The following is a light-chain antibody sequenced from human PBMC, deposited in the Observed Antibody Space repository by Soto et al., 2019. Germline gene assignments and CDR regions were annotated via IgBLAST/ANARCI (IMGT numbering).Light chain of an antibody. J-gene: IGLJ3*02. CDR3: SAYTARSTLV. V-gene: IGLV2-14*01. CDR1: MRDVGAYNL. Sequence: QSALTQPASVSGSAGQSITISCSGTMRDVGAYNLVSWYQQHPGTAPKLIIYEVRNRPSGISSRVSGSRSGNTASLTISGLQSEDEGDYYCSAYTARSTLVFGGGTKLTVL. CDR2: EVR.